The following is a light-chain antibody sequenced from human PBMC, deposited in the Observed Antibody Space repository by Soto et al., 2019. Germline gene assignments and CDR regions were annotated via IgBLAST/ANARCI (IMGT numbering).Light chain of an antibody. J-gene: IGKJ2*01. CDR3: QQANIFPHT. CDR2: AAS. CDR1: WGIAGW. V-gene: IGKV1-12*01. Sequence: DIQLTQSTSSVSASVGDRVTITCRASWGIAGWLAGYQQKPGKAPKLLIYAASSFQSGVQSRLSDSGSGTDSSHANSSLQPEDFAIYYCQQANIFPHTFGQGTKLEIK.